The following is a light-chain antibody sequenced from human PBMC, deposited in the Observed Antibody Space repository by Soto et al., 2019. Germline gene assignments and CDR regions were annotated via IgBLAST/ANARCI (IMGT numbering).Light chain of an antibody. CDR2: DVS. CDR3: CSYAGRYTYV. CDR1: SSDVGGYNY. Sequence: QYVLTQPRSVSGAPGQSVTISCTGASSDVGGYNYVSWYQQHPGKAPKLMIYDVSKRPSGVPDRFSGSKSGNTAPLTISGLQTEDEAYYYCCSYAGRYTYVFGTGTKLTVL. V-gene: IGLV2-11*01. J-gene: IGLJ1*01.